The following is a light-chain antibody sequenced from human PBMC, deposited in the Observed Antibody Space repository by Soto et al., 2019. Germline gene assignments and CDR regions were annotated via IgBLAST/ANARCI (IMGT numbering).Light chain of an antibody. CDR1: QSVSSSY. J-gene: IGKJ1*01. CDR3: HQYDNSPLT. Sequence: EIVLTQSPGTLSLSPGERATLSCRASQSVSSSYLAWYQQKPGQAPRLLIYGASSRATGIPDRFSGSGSGTDFTLTISRLAPEDFAVYYCHQYDNSPLTFGQGTKVEIK. V-gene: IGKV3-20*01. CDR2: GAS.